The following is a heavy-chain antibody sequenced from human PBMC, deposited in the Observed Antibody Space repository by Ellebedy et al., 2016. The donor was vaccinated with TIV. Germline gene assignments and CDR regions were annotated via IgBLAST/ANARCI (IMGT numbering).Heavy chain of an antibody. D-gene: IGHD3-10*01. CDR3: ARGRYYQDLMGPWTPFDL. Sequence: SETLSLTCSVSGGSITYYYWNWIRQPPGKGLEWIGYLYYSASTDYNASLKGRVTMSLDTSKSQFSLTLRSGTTADTALYYGARGRYYQDLMGPWTPFDLWGQGTMVTVSS. CDR2: LYYSAST. J-gene: IGHJ3*01. V-gene: IGHV4-59*01. CDR1: GGSITYYY.